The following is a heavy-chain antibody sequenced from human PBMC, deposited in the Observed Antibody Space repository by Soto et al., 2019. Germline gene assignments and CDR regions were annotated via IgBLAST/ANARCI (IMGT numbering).Heavy chain of an antibody. CDR3: ARGTLTYYYDSSGYPVFDY. CDR2: ISSSSSTI. D-gene: IGHD3-22*01. V-gene: IGHV3-48*02. Sequence: GGSLRLSCAASGFTFSSYSMNWVRQAPGKGLEWVSYISSSSSTIYYADSVKGRFTISRDNARNSLYLQMNSLRDEDTAVYYCARGTLTYYYDSSGYPVFDYWGQGTLVTVSS. J-gene: IGHJ4*02. CDR1: GFTFSSYS.